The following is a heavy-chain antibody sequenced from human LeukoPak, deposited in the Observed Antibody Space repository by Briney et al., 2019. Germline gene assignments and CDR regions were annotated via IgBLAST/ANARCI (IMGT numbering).Heavy chain of an antibody. D-gene: IGHD3-22*01. Sequence: GASVKVSCKASGYTFTSYGISWVRQAPGQGLEWMGWISAYNGNTNYAQKLQGRVTMTTDTSTSTAYTELRSLRSDDTAVYYCAGGEGVVVTEGAFDIWGQGTMVTVSS. V-gene: IGHV1-18*01. CDR3: AGGEGVVVTEGAFDI. J-gene: IGHJ3*02. CDR2: ISAYNGNT. CDR1: GYTFTSYG.